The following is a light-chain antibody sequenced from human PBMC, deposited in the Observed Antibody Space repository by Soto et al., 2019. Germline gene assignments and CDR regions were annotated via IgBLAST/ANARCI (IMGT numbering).Light chain of an antibody. Sequence: EIVLTQSPATLSVSPGERATLYCRASQSAGNFLAWYQQKPGQAPRLLIYYISTRATGIPARFSGSGSGTEFTLTINSLQSEDSAVYYCQQYSQWPITFGQRTRLEIK. CDR2: YIS. CDR1: QSAGNF. V-gene: IGKV3D-15*01. CDR3: QQYSQWPIT. J-gene: IGKJ5*01.